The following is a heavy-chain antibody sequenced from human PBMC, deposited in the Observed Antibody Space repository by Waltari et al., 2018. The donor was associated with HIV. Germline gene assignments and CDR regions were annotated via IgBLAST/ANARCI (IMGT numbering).Heavy chain of an antibody. D-gene: IGHD3-22*01. V-gene: IGHV4-30-4*01. J-gene: IGHJ4*02. CDR1: GGSISSGDYY. Sequence: VQLQESGPGLVKPSQTLSLTCTVSGGSISSGDYYWSWIRQPPGKGLEWIGYIYYSGSTYYNPSLKSRVTISVDTPRNQFSLKLSSVTAADTAVYYCARERDPFYYDSSGYSGGYWGQGTLVTVSS. CDR2: IYYSGST. CDR3: ARERDPFYYDSSGYSGGY.